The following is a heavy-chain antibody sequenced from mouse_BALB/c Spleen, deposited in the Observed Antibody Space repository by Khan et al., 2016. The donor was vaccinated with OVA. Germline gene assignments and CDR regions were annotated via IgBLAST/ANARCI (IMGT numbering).Heavy chain of an antibody. J-gene: IGHJ2*01. CDR3: ARGEDI. CDR2: ILAGGST. Sequence: QMQLVESGPGLVAPSQSLSITCTVSGFSLTSYGVHWVRQPPGKGLVWLGVILAGGSTNYNSALMSRLSISKDNSKSQVFLKMNSLQTDDTAKYNCARGEDIGGQGTTVTVAS. D-gene: IGHD1-3*01. V-gene: IGHV2-9*02. CDR1: GFSLTSYG.